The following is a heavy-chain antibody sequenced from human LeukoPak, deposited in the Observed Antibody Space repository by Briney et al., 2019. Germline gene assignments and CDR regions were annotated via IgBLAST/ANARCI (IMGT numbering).Heavy chain of an antibody. CDR2: ISSSSSYI. D-gene: IGHD3-3*01. J-gene: IGHJ4*02. Sequence: GGSLRLSCAASGFTFSSYWMNWVRQAPGKGLEWVSSISSSSSYIYYADSVKGRFTISRDNAKNSLYLQMNSLRAEDTAVYYCARALFHITIFGVVIAFDYWGQGTLVTVSS. CDR1: GFTFSSYW. V-gene: IGHV3-21*01. CDR3: ARALFHITIFGVVIAFDY.